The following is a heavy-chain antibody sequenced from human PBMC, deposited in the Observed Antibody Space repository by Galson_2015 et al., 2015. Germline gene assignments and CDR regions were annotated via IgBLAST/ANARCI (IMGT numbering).Heavy chain of an antibody. D-gene: IGHD4-17*01. V-gene: IGHV3-66*03. J-gene: IGHJ4*02. Sequence: SLRLSCAASGFTVSSNYMSWVRQAPGKGLEWVSVIYSSGSTYYADSVKGRFTISRDNSMNTLYLQMNSLRPEDTAVYYCARELNYGVYLFDYWGQGTLVTVSS. CDR3: ARELNYGVYLFDY. CDR1: GFTVSSNY. CDR2: IYSSGST.